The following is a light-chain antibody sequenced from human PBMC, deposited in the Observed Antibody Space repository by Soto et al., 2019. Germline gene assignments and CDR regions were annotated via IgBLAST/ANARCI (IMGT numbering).Light chain of an antibody. Sequence: DIQITHSPASVSASVVDRVTITCLASQGVRSYLAWYQHKPGKAPKLLIYGASRLQSGVPSRFSGSGSGTAFTLTINSLQPEDFATYYCQQANSFPLNFGGGTKVDIK. CDR2: GAS. J-gene: IGKJ4*01. V-gene: IGKV1-12*01. CDR3: QQANSFPLN. CDR1: QGVRSY.